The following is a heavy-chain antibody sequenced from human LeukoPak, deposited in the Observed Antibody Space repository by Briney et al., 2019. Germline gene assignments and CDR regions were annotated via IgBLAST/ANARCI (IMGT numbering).Heavy chain of an antibody. J-gene: IGHJ4*02. CDR3: AKDSSSTWFGGGSR. V-gene: IGHV3-23*01. CDR1: GFTFSSYA. CDR2: ISGSGGST. Sequence: GGSLRLSCAASGFTFSSYAMSWVRQAPGKGLEWVSAISGSGGSTYYADSVKGRFTISRDNSKNTLYLQMNSLRDEDTAVYYCAKDSSSTWFGGGSRWGQGTLVTVSS. D-gene: IGHD6-13*01.